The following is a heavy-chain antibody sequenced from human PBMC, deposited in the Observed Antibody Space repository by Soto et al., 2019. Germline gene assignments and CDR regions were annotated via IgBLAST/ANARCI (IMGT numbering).Heavy chain of an antibody. Sequence: KPSETLSLTCTVSGGSISSYYWSWIRQPPGKGLEWIGYIYYSGSTNYNPSLKSRVTISVDTSKNQFSLKLSSVTAADTAVYYCARESSKDYYDSSGYYYVFDYWGQGTLVTVSS. CDR1: GGSISSYY. V-gene: IGHV4-59*01. J-gene: IGHJ4*02. CDR3: ARESSKDYYDSSGYYYVFDY. D-gene: IGHD3-22*01. CDR2: IYYSGST.